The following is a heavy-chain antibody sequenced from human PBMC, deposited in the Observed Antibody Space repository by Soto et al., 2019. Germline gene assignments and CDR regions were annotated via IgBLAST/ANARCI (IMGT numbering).Heavy chain of an antibody. Sequence: SETLSLTCAVYGGSFSGYYWSWIRQPPGKGLEWIGEINHSGSTNYNPSLKSRVTISVDTSKNQFSLKLSSVTAADTAVYYCARGTTWELRTYYYYGMDGWGQGTTVTVSS. J-gene: IGHJ6*02. V-gene: IGHV4-34*01. CDR2: INHSGST. D-gene: IGHD1-26*01. CDR1: GGSFSGYY. CDR3: ARGTTWELRTYYYYGMDG.